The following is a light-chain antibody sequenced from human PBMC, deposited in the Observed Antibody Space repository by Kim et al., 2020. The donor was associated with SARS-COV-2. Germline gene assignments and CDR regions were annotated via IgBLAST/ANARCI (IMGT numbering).Light chain of an antibody. CDR3: QRYDDVPLT. V-gene: IGKV1-27*01. J-gene: IGKJ4*01. Sequence: ASVGDRVTITCRASQDISNYLGWYQQKPGKAPNLLIHTASTLQSGVPSRFRGSGSGTDFTLTITNLQPEDVATYYCQRYDDVPLTFGGGTKVDIK. CDR2: TAS. CDR1: QDISNY.